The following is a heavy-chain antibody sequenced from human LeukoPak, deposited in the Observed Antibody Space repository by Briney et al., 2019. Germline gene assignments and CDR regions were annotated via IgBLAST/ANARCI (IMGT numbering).Heavy chain of an antibody. V-gene: IGHV3-21*01. D-gene: IGHD4-17*01. Sequence: PGGSLRLSCAASGFTFSSYSMNWVRQAPGKGLEWVSSISSSSSYIYYADSVKGRFTISRDNAKNSLYLQMNSLRAEDTAVYYCAKEGADYGDYGYFDYWGQGTLVTVSS. CDR1: GFTFSSYS. CDR2: ISSSSSYI. J-gene: IGHJ4*02. CDR3: AKEGADYGDYGYFDY.